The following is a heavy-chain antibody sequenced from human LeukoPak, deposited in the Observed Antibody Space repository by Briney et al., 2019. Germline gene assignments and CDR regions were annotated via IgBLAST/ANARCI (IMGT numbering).Heavy chain of an antibody. CDR3: AKAGSSGSFDS. CDR1: GFTFSSYG. V-gene: IGHV3-30-3*02. Sequence: PGGSLRLSCATSGFTFSSYGFHWVRQAPGKGLEWVAVISNNGGYKHYTDSVKGRFTISRDNSKNTLYLQMNSLRADDTAVYYCAKAGSSGSFDSWGQGTLVTVSS. D-gene: IGHD6-19*01. CDR2: ISNNGGYK. J-gene: IGHJ4*02.